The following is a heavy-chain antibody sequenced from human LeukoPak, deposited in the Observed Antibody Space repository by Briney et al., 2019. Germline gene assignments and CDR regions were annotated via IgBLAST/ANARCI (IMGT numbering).Heavy chain of an antibody. Sequence: NSSETLSLTCAVYGGSFSGYYWSWIRQPPGKGLEWIGEINHSGSTNYNPSLKSRVTISVDTSKNQFSLKLSSVTAADTAVYYCARGPIGGNFDYWGQGTLVTVSS. CDR3: ARGPIGGNFDY. CDR1: GGSFSGYY. CDR2: INHSGST. D-gene: IGHD4-23*01. V-gene: IGHV4-34*01. J-gene: IGHJ4*02.